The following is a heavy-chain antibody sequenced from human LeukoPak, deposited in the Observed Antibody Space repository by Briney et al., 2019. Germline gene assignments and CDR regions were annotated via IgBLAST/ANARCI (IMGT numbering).Heavy chain of an antibody. Sequence: SETLSLTCAVYGGFFSGYYWSWIRQPPGKGLEWIGEINHSGSTNYNPSLKSRVTMSADTSKNQLSLKLSSVTAADTAVYYCARPYYYDSRIDPWGQGILVTVSS. CDR2: INHSGST. D-gene: IGHD3-22*01. CDR1: GGFFSGYY. V-gene: IGHV4-34*01. CDR3: ARPYYYDSRIDP. J-gene: IGHJ5*02.